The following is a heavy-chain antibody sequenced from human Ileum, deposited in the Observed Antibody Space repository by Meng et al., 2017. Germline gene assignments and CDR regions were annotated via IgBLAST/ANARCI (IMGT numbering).Heavy chain of an antibody. V-gene: IGHV1-69*06. CDR1: GGTFSSYA. D-gene: IGHD3-22*01. CDR3: AREAFFGVWHYDNSGYYRYYYGMDV. J-gene: IGHJ6*02. Sequence: SVKVSCKASGGTFSSYAISWVRQAPGQGLEWMGGIIPIFGTANYAQKFQGRVTITADKSTSTAYMELSSLRSEDTAVYYCAREAFFGVWHYDNSGYYRYYYGMDVWGQGTTVTVSS. CDR2: IIPIFGTA.